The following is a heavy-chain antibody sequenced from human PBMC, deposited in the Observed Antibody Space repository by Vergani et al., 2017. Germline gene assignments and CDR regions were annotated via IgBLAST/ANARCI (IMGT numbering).Heavy chain of an antibody. Sequence: EVQLVQSGAEVKKPGESLKISCKGSGYSFTSYWIGWVRQMPGKGLEWMGIIYPGDSDTRYSPSFQGQVTISADKSISTAYLQWSSLKASDTAMYYCARPQTYYDSSGYYLGHWGQGTLVTVSS. CDR3: ARPQTYYDSSGYYLGH. J-gene: IGHJ1*01. V-gene: IGHV5-51*01. D-gene: IGHD3-22*01. CDR1: GYSFTSYW. CDR2: IYPGDSDT.